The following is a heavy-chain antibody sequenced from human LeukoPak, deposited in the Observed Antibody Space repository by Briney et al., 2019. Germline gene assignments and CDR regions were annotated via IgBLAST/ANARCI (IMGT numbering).Heavy chain of an antibody. V-gene: IGHV4-59*01. J-gene: IGHJ5*02. Sequence: SETLSLTCTVSGGFISSYYWSWIRQPPGKGLEWIGYIYYSGSTNYNSSLKSRVTISVDTSKNQFSLKLTSVTAADTAVYYCARERGKRDWFDPWGQGTLVTVSS. CDR3: ARERGKRDWFDP. CDR2: IYYSGST. CDR1: GGFISSYY.